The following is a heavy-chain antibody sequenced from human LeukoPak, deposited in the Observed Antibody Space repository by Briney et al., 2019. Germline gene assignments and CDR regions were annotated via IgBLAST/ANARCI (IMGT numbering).Heavy chain of an antibody. D-gene: IGHD3-9*01. Sequence: GGSLRLSCAASGFTFSTYAMSLVRQAPGKGLEWVSTISGSGGSTYYADSVKGRFTISRDNSKNTLYLQMNSLRAEDTAIYYCAKVQDYDILTGYYIAGGKFDYWGQGTLVTVSS. J-gene: IGHJ4*02. CDR2: ISGSGGST. CDR1: GFTFSTYA. V-gene: IGHV3-23*01. CDR3: AKVQDYDILTGYYIAGGKFDY.